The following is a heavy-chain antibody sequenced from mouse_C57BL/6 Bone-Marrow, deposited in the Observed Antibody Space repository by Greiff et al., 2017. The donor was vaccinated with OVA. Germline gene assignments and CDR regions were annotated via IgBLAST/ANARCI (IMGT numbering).Heavy chain of an antibody. D-gene: IGHD1-1*01. J-gene: IGHJ2*01. CDR3: TRNYGRWDY. CDR1: GYTFTDYE. Sequence: VQLVESGAELVRPGASVTLSCKASGYTFTDYEMHWVKQTPVHGLEWIGAIDPETGGTAYNQKFKGKAILTADKSSSTAYMELRSLTSEDSAVYYCTRNYGRWDYWGQGTTLTVSS. CDR2: IDPETGGT. V-gene: IGHV1-15*01.